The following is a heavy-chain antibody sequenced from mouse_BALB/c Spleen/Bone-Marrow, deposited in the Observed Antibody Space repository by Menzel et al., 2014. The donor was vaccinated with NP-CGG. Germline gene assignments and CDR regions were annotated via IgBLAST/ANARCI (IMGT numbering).Heavy chain of an antibody. CDR2: VDHENGNP. D-gene: IGHD2-14*01. V-gene: IGHV14-3*02. CDR3: ARYRLGAYFDY. CDR1: GFNIKDTY. J-gene: IGHJ2*01. Sequence: EVQLQQSGAELVKPGASVKLSCTASGFNIKDTYMPWVKQRPEQGLEWIGRVDHENGNPKFDPKFQGKATISAETYSNSASLQPSSLISEDTAVYFWARYRLGAYFDYWVQGTTPTVS.